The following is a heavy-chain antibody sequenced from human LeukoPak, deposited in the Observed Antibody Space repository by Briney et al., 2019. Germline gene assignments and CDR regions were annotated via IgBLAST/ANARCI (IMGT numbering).Heavy chain of an antibody. CDR3: ARVSSGYYRKYYFDY. CDR1: GYTFTNYY. Sequence: GASVKVSCKASGYTFTNYYIHWVRQAPGQGLEWMGWINPNSGGTNYAQKFQGRVTMTRDTSISTAYMELSRLRSDDTAVYYCARVSSGYYRKYYFDYWGQGTLVTVSS. D-gene: IGHD3-22*01. V-gene: IGHV1-2*02. CDR2: INPNSGGT. J-gene: IGHJ4*02.